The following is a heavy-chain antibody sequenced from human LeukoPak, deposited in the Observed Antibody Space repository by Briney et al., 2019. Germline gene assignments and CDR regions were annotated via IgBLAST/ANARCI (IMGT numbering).Heavy chain of an antibody. CDR3: ARDLATVTTRSRWFDP. D-gene: IGHD4-17*01. V-gene: IGHV1-69*06. CDR2: IIPIFGTA. J-gene: IGHJ5*02. CDR1: GGTFSSYA. Sequence: SVKVSCTASGGTFSSYAISWVRQAPGQGLEWMGRIIPIFGTANYAQKFQGRVTITADKSTSTAYMELSSLRSEDTAVYYCARDLATVTTRSRWFDPWGQGTLVTVSS.